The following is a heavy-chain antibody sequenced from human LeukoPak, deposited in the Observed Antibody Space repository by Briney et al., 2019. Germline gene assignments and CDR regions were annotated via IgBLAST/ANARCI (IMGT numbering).Heavy chain of an antibody. J-gene: IGHJ4*02. V-gene: IGHV4-39*01. D-gene: IGHD6-13*01. CDR1: GSSISSSSNY. CDR2: FSYSGRT. CDR3: ASLRYSTSWSLFDY. Sequence: SETLSLTCTVSGSSISSSSNYWGWIRQPPGKGLEWIGSFSYSGRTYYNPSLKSRGTISVDTSKNQLSLKLNSVSAADTAVYYCASLRYSTSWSLFDYWGQGTLVAVSS.